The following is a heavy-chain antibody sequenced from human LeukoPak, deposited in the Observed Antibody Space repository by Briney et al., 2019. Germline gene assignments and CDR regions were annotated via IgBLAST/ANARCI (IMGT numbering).Heavy chain of an antibody. V-gene: IGHV4-59*11. CDR1: GDSISGPY. CDR2: THYTGET. D-gene: IGHD3-10*01. CDR3: GRNLGSGSDH. Sequence: SETLSLTCNVSGDSISGPYWNWIRQSPGRGLEWIGYTHYTGETNYNPSLKSRLTMPVDTSNNQVYLRLSSVTAADTAVYYCGRNLGSGSDHWGQGTLVTVSS. J-gene: IGHJ4*02.